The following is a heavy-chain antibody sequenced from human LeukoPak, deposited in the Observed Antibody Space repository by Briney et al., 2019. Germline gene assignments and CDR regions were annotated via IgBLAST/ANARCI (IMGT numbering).Heavy chain of an antibody. CDR1: GGSISRDY. V-gene: IGHV4-59*01. CDR3: ARDRPGSSSLDY. J-gene: IGHJ4*02. CDR2: IYYTGST. Sequence: PSETLSLTCTVSGGSISRDYWSWIRQPPGKGLEWIGYIYYTGSTNYNPSLKSRVTISVDTSKNQFSLKLSSVTAADTAVYYCARDRPGSSSLDYWGQGTLVTVSS. D-gene: IGHD6-13*01.